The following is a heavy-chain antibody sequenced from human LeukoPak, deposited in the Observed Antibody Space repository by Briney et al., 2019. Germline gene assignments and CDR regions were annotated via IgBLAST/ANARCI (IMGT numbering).Heavy chain of an antibody. CDR2: INPSGGST. CDR3: ARGSGGDDYYDSSDNGDAFDI. J-gene: IGHJ3*02. CDR1: GYTFTSYY. D-gene: IGHD3-22*01. Sequence: ASVKVSCKASGYTFTSYYMHWVRQAPGQGLEWMGIINPSGGSTSYAQKFQGRVTMTRDTSTSTVYMELSSLRSEDTAVYYCARGSGGDDYYDSSDNGDAFDIWGQGTMVTVSP. V-gene: IGHV1-46*01.